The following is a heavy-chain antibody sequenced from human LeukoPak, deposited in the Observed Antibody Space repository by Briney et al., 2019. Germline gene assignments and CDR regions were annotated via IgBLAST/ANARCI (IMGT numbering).Heavy chain of an antibody. CDR3: ARGSIAAAGTADY. D-gene: IGHD6-13*01. Sequence: GGSLRLSCAASGFTFSNYWMSWVRQAPGKGLEWVANIKQDRSEKYYVDSVKGRFTISRDNAKNSLYLQMNSLRAEDTAVYYCARGSIAAAGTADYWGQGTLVTVSS. V-gene: IGHV3-7*01. J-gene: IGHJ4*02. CDR2: IKQDRSEK. CDR1: GFTFSNYW.